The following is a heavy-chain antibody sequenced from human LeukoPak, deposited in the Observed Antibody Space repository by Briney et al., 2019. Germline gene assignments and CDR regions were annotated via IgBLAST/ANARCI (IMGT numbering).Heavy chain of an antibody. CDR2: IYYSGST. V-gene: IGHV4-39*07. CDR1: GGSISSSSYY. Sequence: PSETLSLTCTVSGGSISSSSYYWGWIRQPPGKGLEWIGSIYYSGSTYYNPSLKSRVTISVDTSKNQFSLKLSSMTAADTAVYYCALTTVTTPDFDYWGQGTLVTVSS. D-gene: IGHD4-17*01. CDR3: ALTTVTTPDFDY. J-gene: IGHJ4*02.